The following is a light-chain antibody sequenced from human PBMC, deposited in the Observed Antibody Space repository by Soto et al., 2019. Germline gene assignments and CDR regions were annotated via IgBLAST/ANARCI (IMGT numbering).Light chain of an antibody. V-gene: IGKV1-5*03. J-gene: IGKJ1*01. Sequence: DIQMTQSPSTLSASVGDRVPITCRASQSINNWLAWYQQKPGKAPKLLIYKASSLESGVPSRFSGSGSGTEFTLTISSLQPDDFATYYCQQYNRYWTCGQGTKVEIK. CDR3: QQYNRYWT. CDR2: KAS. CDR1: QSINNW.